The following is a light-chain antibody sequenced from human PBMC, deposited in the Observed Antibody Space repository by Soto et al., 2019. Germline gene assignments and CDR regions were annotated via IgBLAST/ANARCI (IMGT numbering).Light chain of an antibody. Sequence: DFQMTQSPSSLSASVGDRVTITCRASQDISDHLAWYQHKPGKVPKLLIYEASTLQSGVPSRFSGGGFRTDFTLTISSLQPEDVATYYCQKYNRTPRTFGQGTKVELK. J-gene: IGKJ1*01. CDR1: QDISDH. CDR3: QKYNRTPRT. V-gene: IGKV1-27*01. CDR2: EAS.